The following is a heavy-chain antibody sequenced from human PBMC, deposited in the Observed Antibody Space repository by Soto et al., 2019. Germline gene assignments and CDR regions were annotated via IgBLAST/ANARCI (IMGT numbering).Heavy chain of an antibody. J-gene: IGHJ6*02. CDR1: GLTFSSYA. CDR3: ARDFLRGMIVVVITTGMDV. CDR2: ISYDGSNK. D-gene: IGHD3-22*01. V-gene: IGHV3-30-3*01. Sequence: XESLRLSCAASGLTFSSYAMHWVRQDPGKGLEWVAVISYDGSNKYYADSVKGRFTISRDNSKNTLYLQMNSLRAEDTAVYYCARDFLRGMIVVVITTGMDVWGQGTTGTVSS.